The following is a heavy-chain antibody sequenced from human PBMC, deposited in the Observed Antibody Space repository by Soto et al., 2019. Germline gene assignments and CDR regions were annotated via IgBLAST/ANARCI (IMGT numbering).Heavy chain of an antibody. CDR1: GFTFSSYA. V-gene: IGHV3-30-3*01. Sequence: QVQLVESGGGVVHPGRSLRLSCAASGFTFSSYAMHWVRKAPGKGLEWVAVISYDGSNKYYADSVKGRFTISRDNSKNTLYLQMNSLRAEDTAVYYCARGDYGGLDYWGQGTLVTVSS. CDR2: ISYDGSNK. J-gene: IGHJ4*02. CDR3: ARGDYGGLDY. D-gene: IGHD4-17*01.